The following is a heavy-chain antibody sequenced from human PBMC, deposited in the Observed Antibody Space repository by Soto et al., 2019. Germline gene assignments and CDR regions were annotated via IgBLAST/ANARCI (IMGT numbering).Heavy chain of an antibody. V-gene: IGHV3-66*01. CDR3: ARDQVGAATEYFQH. CDR2: IYSGGST. J-gene: IGHJ1*01. CDR1: GFTVRSDY. D-gene: IGHD1-26*01. Sequence: EVQLVESGGSLVQPGGSLRLSCAASGFTVRSDYMSWVRQAPGKGLEWVSVIYSGGSTYYADSVKGRFTISRDNSKNTLYLQMNSLRAEDTAVYYCARDQVGAATEYFQHWGQGTLVTVSS.